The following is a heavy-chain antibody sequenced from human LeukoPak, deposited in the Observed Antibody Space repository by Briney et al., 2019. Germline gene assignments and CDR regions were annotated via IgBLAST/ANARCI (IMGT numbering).Heavy chain of an antibody. D-gene: IGHD3-3*01. CDR2: ISSTGSTI. CDR1: GFVFDSYE. CDR3: TSPSLTIFDY. Sequence: GGSLRLSCVASGFVFDSYEMNWVRQAPGKGLEWVSYISSTGSTIYYADSVKGRFTISRDNAKHSIYLRMNSLRAEDTAVYYCTSPSLTIFDYGGQGTLVTVSS. V-gene: IGHV3-48*03. J-gene: IGHJ4*02.